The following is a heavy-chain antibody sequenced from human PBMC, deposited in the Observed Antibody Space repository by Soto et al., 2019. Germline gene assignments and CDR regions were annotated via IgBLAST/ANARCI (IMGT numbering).Heavy chain of an antibody. Sequence: ASVKVSCKASGYTFTSYGISWVRQAPGQGLEWMGWIRAYNGNTNYAQKFQGRVTMTTDTSTRTAYMELRSLRSDDTALYYCANRSPAFDFWGQGTLVTVSS. V-gene: IGHV1-18*01. CDR2: IRAYNGNT. CDR1: GYTFTSYG. J-gene: IGHJ4*02. CDR3: ANRSPAFDF.